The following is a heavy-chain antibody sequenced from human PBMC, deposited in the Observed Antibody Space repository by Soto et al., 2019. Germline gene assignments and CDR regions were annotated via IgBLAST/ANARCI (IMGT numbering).Heavy chain of an antibody. Sequence: SETLSLTCAVYGGSFSGYYWSWIRQPPGKGLEWIGEINHSGSTNYNPSLKSRVTISVDTSKNQFSLKLSSVTAADTAVYYCATRNKYSSGWYEAFDIWGQGTMVTVSS. CDR1: GGSFSGYY. V-gene: IGHV4-34*01. CDR3: ATRNKYSSGWYEAFDI. J-gene: IGHJ3*02. CDR2: INHSGST. D-gene: IGHD6-19*01.